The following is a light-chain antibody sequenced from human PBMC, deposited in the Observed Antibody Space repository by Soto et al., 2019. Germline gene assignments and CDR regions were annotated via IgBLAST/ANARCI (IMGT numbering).Light chain of an antibody. CDR1: QSVSSTY. CDR3: QQYYSSSSMYT. J-gene: IGKJ2*01. CDR2: GAS. V-gene: IGKV3-20*01. Sequence: EIVLTQSPGTLSLSPGERATLSCRASQSVSSTYLAWYQQKPGQAPRPLIYGASSRATAIPDRFSGSGSGTDFTLTISRLEPEDSAVYYCQQYYSSSSMYTFGQGTKLEIK.